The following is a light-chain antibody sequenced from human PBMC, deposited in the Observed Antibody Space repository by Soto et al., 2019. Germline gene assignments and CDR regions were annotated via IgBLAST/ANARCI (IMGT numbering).Light chain of an antibody. J-gene: IGLJ1*01. Sequence: QSVLTQPASVSGSPGQSITISCTGTSSDVGGYNYVSWYQRYPGKAPKLMIYEVSNRPSGVSNRFSGSKSGNTASLTISGLQAEDEADYYCSSYTSSSTQVFGTGTKVTV. CDR3: SSYTSSSTQV. V-gene: IGLV2-14*01. CDR1: SSDVGGYNY. CDR2: EVS.